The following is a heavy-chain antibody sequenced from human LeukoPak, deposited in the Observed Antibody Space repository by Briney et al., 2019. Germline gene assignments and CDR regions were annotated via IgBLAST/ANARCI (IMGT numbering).Heavy chain of an antibody. J-gene: IGHJ4*02. D-gene: IGHD6-19*01. CDR3: ARDIDIAVAGGGY. V-gene: IGHV3-21*01. CDR2: ISSSSSYI. CDR1: GFTLSSYS. Sequence: GGSLRLSCAAPGFTLSSYSMNWVRQAPGKGLERVSSISSSSSYIYYADSVKGRFTISRDNAKNSPYLQMNSLRAEDTAVYYCARDIDIAVAGGGYWGQGTLVTVSS.